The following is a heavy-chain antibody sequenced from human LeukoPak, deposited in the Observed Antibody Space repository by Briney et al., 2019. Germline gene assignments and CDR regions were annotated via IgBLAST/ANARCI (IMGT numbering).Heavy chain of an antibody. J-gene: IGHJ4*02. D-gene: IGHD4-17*01. CDR3: AKDHDYGDYGPYYFDY. CDR1: GFTVSRNY. V-gene: IGHV3-53*01. Sequence: GGSLRLSCAASGFTVSRNYMSWVRQAPGKGLQWVSVIYSGAGTYYADSVKGRFTISRDNSKNTLYLQMNSLRAEDTAVYYCAKDHDYGDYGPYYFDYWGQGTLVTVSS. CDR2: IYSGAGT.